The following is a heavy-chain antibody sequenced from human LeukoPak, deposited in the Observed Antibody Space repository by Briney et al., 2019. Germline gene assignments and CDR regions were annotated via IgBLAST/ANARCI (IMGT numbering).Heavy chain of an antibody. D-gene: IGHD3-3*01. Sequence: SETLSLTCIVSGGSISSYYWSWIRQPPGKGLEWIGTIYYSGTTYYNPSLESRVTISEDTSKNQFSLTLRSVTAADTAVYCARQISDYYYYYIDVWGKGTTVTVSS. CDR2: IYYSGTT. CDR3: ARQISDYYYYYIDV. J-gene: IGHJ6*03. V-gene: IGHV4-59*08. CDR1: GGSISSYY.